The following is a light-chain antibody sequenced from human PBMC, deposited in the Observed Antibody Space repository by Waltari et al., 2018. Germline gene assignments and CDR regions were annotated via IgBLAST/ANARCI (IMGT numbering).Light chain of an antibody. J-gene: IGLJ3*02. CDR2: RND. CDR3: AAWDDRMNGHWV. Sequence: QSVLPQPPSASGTPGQRFTISCSGSSSNTGDNVVNWSQQLPGKAPKLLIYRNDQRPSGVPDRFSASKSGTSASLAISGLQSEDEADYYCAAWDDRMNGHWVFGGGTKVTVL. CDR1: SSNTGDNV. V-gene: IGLV1-44*01.